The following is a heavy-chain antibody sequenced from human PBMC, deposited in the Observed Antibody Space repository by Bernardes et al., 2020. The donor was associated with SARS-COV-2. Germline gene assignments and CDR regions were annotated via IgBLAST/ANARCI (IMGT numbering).Heavy chain of an antibody. CDR1: GFTFDDYA. Sequence: SLIRSCAASGFTFDDYAMHWVRRAPGQGLEWVSGISWNSGSIGYADSVRGRFTISRDNAKNSLYLQMNSLRAEDTALYYCAAGYSGYDGPNYWGQGTLVTGSS. V-gene: IGHV3-9*01. J-gene: IGHJ4*02. CDR3: AAGYSGYDGPNY. D-gene: IGHD5-12*01. CDR2: ISWNSGSI.